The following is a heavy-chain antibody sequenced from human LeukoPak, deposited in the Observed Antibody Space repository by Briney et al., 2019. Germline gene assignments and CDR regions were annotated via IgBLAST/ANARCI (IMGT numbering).Heavy chain of an antibody. Sequence: PAGSLRLSCAASGFTFSSYAMSWIRQAPGKGLEWVSAISGSGGSTYYADSVKGRFTISRNNSRDTLYLQMNSLRAEDTAVYYCAKGYYDYVWGSYYFDYWGQGTLVTVSS. J-gene: IGHJ4*02. CDR1: GFTFSSYA. CDR3: AKGYYDYVWGSYYFDY. D-gene: IGHD3-16*01. CDR2: ISGSGGST. V-gene: IGHV3-23*01.